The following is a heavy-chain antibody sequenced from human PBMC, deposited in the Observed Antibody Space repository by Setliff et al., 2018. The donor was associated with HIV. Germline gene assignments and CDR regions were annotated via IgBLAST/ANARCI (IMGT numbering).Heavy chain of an antibody. Sequence: PSETLSLTCTVSGGSISRGGYYWHWIRQHPGKVLEWIGYIFYSGSTYYNPSLKSRVTISLDTSENQFSLKLSSVTAADTAVYYCARGGSGYSSSWYPLPFDYWGQGTLVTVSS. CDR3: ARGGSGYSSSWYPLPFDY. D-gene: IGHD6-13*01. CDR2: IFYSGST. J-gene: IGHJ4*02. CDR1: GGSISRGGYY. V-gene: IGHV4-31*03.